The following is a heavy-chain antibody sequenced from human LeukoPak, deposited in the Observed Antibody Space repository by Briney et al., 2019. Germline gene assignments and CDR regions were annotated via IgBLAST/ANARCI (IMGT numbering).Heavy chain of an antibody. CDR2: ISSSSTYI. CDR3: ARSEIVPAAIFYYYYGMDV. CDR1: GFTFSGYS. V-gene: IGHV3-21*01. J-gene: IGHJ6*02. Sequence: PGGSLRLSCAASGFTFSGYSLNWVRQAPGKGLEWVSSISSSSTYIYYADSVRGRFTISRDNAKNSLYLQMNSLRAEDTAVYYCARSEIVPAAIFYYYYGMDVWGQGTTVTVSS. D-gene: IGHD2-2*02.